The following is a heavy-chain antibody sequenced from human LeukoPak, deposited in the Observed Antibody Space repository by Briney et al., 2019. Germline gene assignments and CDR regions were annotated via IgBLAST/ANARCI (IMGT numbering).Heavy chain of an antibody. J-gene: IGHJ3*02. CDR2: ITTTGSTV. CDR3: ATLQQRGGDAFDI. CDR1: GFTFSSYS. Sequence: GGSLRLSCAASGFTFSSYSMNWVRQAPGKGLEWVSYITTTGSTVYYADSVKGRFTNSRDNAKNLLYLQMNSLSDEDTAVYYCATLQQRGGDAFDIWGQGTMVTVSS. D-gene: IGHD6-25*01. V-gene: IGHV3-48*02.